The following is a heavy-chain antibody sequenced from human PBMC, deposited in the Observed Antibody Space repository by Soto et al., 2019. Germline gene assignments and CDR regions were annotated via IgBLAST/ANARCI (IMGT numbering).Heavy chain of an antibody. CDR3: ARDRLHCGGDCYPLDYYYYYRMDV. CDR1: GGTFSSYA. J-gene: IGHJ6*02. Sequence: SVKVSCKASGGTFSSYAISWVRQAPGQGLEWMGGIIPIFGTANYAQKFQGRVTITADESTSTAYMELSSLRSEDTAVYYCARDRLHCGGDCYPLDYYYYYRMDVWGQGTTVTVSS. V-gene: IGHV1-69*13. D-gene: IGHD2-21*02. CDR2: IIPIFGTA.